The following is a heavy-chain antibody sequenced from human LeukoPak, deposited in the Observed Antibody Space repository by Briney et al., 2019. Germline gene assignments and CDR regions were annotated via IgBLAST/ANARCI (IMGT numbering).Heavy chain of an antibody. J-gene: IGHJ2*01. V-gene: IGHV3-23*01. D-gene: IGHD3-22*01. CDR1: GFTFTTYA. CDR2: ISGSGGST. Sequence: GGSLRLSCAASGFTFTTYAMNWVRQAPGKGLEWVSVISGSGGSTYHADSVKGRFTISRDNSKNTLYLEVNSLRAEDTAVYYCATAFYFDSSGPYWYFDLWGRGTLVTVSS. CDR3: ATAFYFDSSGPYWYFDL.